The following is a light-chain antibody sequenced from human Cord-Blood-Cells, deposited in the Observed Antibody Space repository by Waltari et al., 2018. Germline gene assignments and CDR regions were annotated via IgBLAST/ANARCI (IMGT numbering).Light chain of an antibody. V-gene: IGLV2-11*01. CDR2: DVS. CDR1: SSDVGGYNY. Sequence: QSALTQPRPVSGSPGQSVTISCTGTSSDVGGYNYVSWYQHPPGKAPKLMIYDVSKXXXXXXXXXXXXXXXXXXXXTISGLQAEDEADYYCCSYAGSYTLVFGGGTKLTVL. J-gene: IGLJ3*02. CDR3: CSYAGSYTLV.